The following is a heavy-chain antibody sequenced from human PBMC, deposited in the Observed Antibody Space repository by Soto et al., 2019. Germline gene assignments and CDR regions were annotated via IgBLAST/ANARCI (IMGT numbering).Heavy chain of an antibody. D-gene: IGHD5-12*01. J-gene: IGHJ6*02. V-gene: IGHV1-69*13. Sequence: SVKVSCKASGGTFSSYAISWVRQAPGQGLEWMGGIIPIFGTANYAQKFQGRVTITADESTSTAYMELSSLRSEDTAVYYCAGRWLQLRRFSYYYYGMDVWGQGTTVTVSS. CDR1: GGTFSSYA. CDR3: AGRWLQLRRFSYYYYGMDV. CDR2: IIPIFGTA.